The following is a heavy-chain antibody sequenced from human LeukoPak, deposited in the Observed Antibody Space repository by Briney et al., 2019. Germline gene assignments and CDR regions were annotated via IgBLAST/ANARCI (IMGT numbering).Heavy chain of an antibody. CDR3: ARPYSSSFHDAFDI. Sequence: GASVKVSCKASGGTFSSYAISWVRQAPGQGLEWMGGIIPIFGTANYAQKFQGRVTITADKSTSTAYMELSSLRSEDTAVCYCARPYSSSFHDAFDIWGQGTMVTVSS. CDR2: IIPIFGTA. J-gene: IGHJ3*02. D-gene: IGHD6-13*01. CDR1: GGTFSSYA. V-gene: IGHV1-69*06.